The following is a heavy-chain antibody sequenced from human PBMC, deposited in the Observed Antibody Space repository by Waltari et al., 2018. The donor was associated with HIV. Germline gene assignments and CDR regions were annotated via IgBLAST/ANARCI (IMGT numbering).Heavy chain of an antibody. D-gene: IGHD6-19*01. J-gene: IGHJ4*02. V-gene: IGHV1-69*01. CDR2: INPIFGTA. Sequence: QVQLVQSGAEVKKPGSSVKVSCKASGGTFSSYAISWVRQAPGQGLEWSGGINPIFGTANYAQKFQGRVTITADESTSTAYMELSSLRSEDTAVYYCAREGVAVAPFDYWGQGTLVTVSS. CDR3: AREGVAVAPFDY. CDR1: GGTFSSYA.